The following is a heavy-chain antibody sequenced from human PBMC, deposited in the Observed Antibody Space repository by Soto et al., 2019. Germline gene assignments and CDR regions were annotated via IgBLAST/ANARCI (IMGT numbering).Heavy chain of an antibody. CDR2: ISWNSGSI. V-gene: IGHV3-9*01. D-gene: IGHD5-12*01. Sequence: SLRLSCAASGFTFDDYAMHWVRQAPGKGLEWVSGISWNSGSIGYADSVKGRFTISRDNAKNSLYLQMNSLRAEDTALYYCATDIRISREWLQSPRAYDILHQETMLPVS. J-gene: IGHJ3*02. CDR3: ATDIRISREWLQSPRAYDI. CDR1: GFTFDDYA.